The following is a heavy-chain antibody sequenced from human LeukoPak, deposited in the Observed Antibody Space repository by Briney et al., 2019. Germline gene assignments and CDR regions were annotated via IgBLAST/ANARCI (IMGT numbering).Heavy chain of an antibody. J-gene: IGHJ3*02. Sequence: PSQTLSLTCTVSGGSISSGDYYWSWIRQPPGKGLEWIGYIYYSGSTYYNPSLRSRVTISVDTSKNQFSLKLSSVTAADTAVYYCASGAAATGDAFDIWGQGTMVTVSS. CDR2: IYYSGST. CDR1: GGSISSGDYY. D-gene: IGHD6-25*01. V-gene: IGHV4-30-4*08. CDR3: ASGAAATGDAFDI.